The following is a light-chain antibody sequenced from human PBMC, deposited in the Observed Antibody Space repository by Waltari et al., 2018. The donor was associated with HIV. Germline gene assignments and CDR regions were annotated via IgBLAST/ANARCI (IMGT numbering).Light chain of an antibody. V-gene: IGLV1-47*01. Sequence: QSVVTHSPSASGTPGQSVTISCSARSSHLGTNNVFWYQHLPGTAPKLLIYRDKQRPSGVPDRISGSRSGTSASLAISGLRSEDEAVYYCVVWDDSLSGVVFGGGTSLTVL. J-gene: IGLJ2*01. CDR1: SSHLGTNN. CDR3: VVWDDSLSGVV. CDR2: RDK.